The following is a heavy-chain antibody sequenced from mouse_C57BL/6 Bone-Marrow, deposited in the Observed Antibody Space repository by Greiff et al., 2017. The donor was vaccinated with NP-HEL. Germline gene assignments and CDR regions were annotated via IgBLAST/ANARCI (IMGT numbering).Heavy chain of an antibody. CDR1: GYTFTDYY. V-gene: IGHV1-76*01. CDR3: AREGDSLWFAY. CDR2: IYPGSGNT. D-gene: IGHD3-3*01. Sequence: QVQLQQSGAELVRPGASVKLSCKASGYTFTDYYINWVKQRPGQGLEWIARIYPGSGNTYYNEKFKGKATLTAEKSSSTAYMQLSSLTSEDSAVYFCAREGDSLWFAYWGQGTLVTVSA. J-gene: IGHJ3*01.